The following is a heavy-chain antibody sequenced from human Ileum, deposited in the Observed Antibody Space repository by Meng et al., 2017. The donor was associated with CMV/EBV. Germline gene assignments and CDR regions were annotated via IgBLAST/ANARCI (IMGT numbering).Heavy chain of an antibody. D-gene: IGHD2-8*01. V-gene: IGHV5-51*01. J-gene: IGHJ5*02. CDR3: ARVRLSNGNVDL. Sequence: CKASGYTVGDYWIGWVRQMPGKGLEWMGIIYCGDSDTRYRPSFEGHVTISADESINTAYLRWNSLQASDTAMYYCARVRLSNGNVDLWGRGTLVTVSS. CDR1: GYTVGDYW. CDR2: IYCGDSDT.